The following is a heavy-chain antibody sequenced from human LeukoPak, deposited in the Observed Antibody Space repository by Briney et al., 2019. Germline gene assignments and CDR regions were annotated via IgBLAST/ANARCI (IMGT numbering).Heavy chain of an antibody. CDR1: GNYW. V-gene: IGHV3-74*01. D-gene: IGHD2/OR15-2a*01. Sequence: GGSLRLSCAASGNYWMHWVRQVPGKGLVWVSHINSDGSWTSYADSVKGRFTISKDNAENTVYLQMDSLRAEDTAVYYCVSFYETYWGRGTLVTVSS. CDR2: INSDGSWT. CDR3: VSFYETY. J-gene: IGHJ4*02.